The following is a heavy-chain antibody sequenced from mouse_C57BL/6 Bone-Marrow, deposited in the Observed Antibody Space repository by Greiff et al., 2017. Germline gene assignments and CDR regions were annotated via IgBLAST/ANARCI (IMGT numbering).Heavy chain of an antibody. CDR2: INPNNGGT. CDR3: AREGHEYYFDY. D-gene: IGHD3-3*01. CDR1: GYTFTDYY. V-gene: IGHV1-26*01. J-gene: IGHJ2*01. Sequence: VQLQQSGPELVKPGASVKISCKASGYTFTDYYMNWVKQSHGKSLEWIGDINPNNGGTSYNQKFKGKATLTVYKSSSTAYMELRILTSEDSAVYYCAREGHEYYFDYCGQGTTLTVSS.